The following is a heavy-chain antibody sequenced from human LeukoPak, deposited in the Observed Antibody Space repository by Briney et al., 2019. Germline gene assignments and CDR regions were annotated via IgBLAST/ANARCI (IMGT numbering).Heavy chain of an antibody. J-gene: IGHJ4*02. Sequence: GGSLRLSCAASGFTFSSYGMHWVRQAPGKGLEWVANIKQDGSETYYVDSVKGRFTISRDNAKNSLYLQMNSLRDEDTAVYYCARGGSGYSYGKIDSWGQGILVTVSS. CDR2: IKQDGSET. V-gene: IGHV3-7*01. CDR1: GFTFSSYG. CDR3: ARGGSGYSYGKIDS. D-gene: IGHD5-18*01.